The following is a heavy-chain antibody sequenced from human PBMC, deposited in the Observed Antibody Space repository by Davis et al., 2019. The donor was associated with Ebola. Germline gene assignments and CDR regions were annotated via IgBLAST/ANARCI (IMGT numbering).Heavy chain of an antibody. J-gene: IGHJ4*02. CDR1: GGTFSSYA. CDR2: IIPIFGTA. V-gene: IGHV1-69*13. CDR3: ARGYSSSSPFDY. Sequence: SVKVSCKASGGTFSSYAISWVRQAPGQGLEWMGGIIPIFGTANYAQKFQGRVTITADESASTAYMELSSLRSEDTAVYYCARGYSSSSPFDYWGQGTLVTVSS. D-gene: IGHD6-6*01.